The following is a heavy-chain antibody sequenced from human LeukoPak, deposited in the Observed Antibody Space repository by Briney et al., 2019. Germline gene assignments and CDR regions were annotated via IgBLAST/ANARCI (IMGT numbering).Heavy chain of an antibody. CDR1: GYRFTSYW. V-gene: IGHV5-51*01. CDR3: ARGDQGSSGYYDQYYFDY. D-gene: IGHD3-22*01. Sequence: GESLKISCKGSGYRFTSYWIGWVRPMPGKGLGWMGIIYPGDSDTRYSPSFQGQVTISADKSISTAYLQWSSLKASDTAMYYCARGDQGSSGYYDQYYFDYWGQGTLVTVSS. CDR2: IYPGDSDT. J-gene: IGHJ4*02.